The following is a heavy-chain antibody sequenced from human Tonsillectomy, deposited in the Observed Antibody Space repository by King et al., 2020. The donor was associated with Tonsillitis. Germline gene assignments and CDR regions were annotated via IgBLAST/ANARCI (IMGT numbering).Heavy chain of an antibody. D-gene: IGHD6-13*01. J-gene: IGHJ4*02. CDR2: ISYDGSNK. CDR1: GFTFSSYP. Sequence: QLVQSGGGVVQPGRFLRLSCAASGFTFSSYPMHWVRQAPGKGLEWVAVISYDGSNKYYADSVKGRFTISRDNSKTTLFLQMSSLRAEDTAVYYCARESLASEDSSSWYEPFDYWGQGTLVSVSS. V-gene: IGHV3-30*04. CDR3: ARESLASEDSSSWYEPFDY.